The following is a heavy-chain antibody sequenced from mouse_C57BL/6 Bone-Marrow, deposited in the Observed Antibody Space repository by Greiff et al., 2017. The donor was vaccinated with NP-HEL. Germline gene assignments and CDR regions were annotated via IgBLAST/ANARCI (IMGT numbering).Heavy chain of an antibody. CDR1: GYTFTSYG. Sequence: SGAELARPGASVKLSCKASGYTFTSYGISWVKQRTGQGLEWIGEIYPRSGNTYYNEKFKGKATLTADKSSSTAYMELRSLTSEDSAVYFCARFYYDYVLYAMDYWGQGTSVTVSS. V-gene: IGHV1-81*01. CDR3: ARFYYDYVLYAMDY. CDR2: IYPRSGNT. D-gene: IGHD2-4*01. J-gene: IGHJ4*01.